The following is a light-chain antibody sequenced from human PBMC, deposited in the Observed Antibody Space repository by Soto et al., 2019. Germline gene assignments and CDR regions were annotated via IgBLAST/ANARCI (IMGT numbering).Light chain of an antibody. CDR1: SSDVGAYSY. J-gene: IGLJ2*01. CDR2: EVS. Sequence: QAALTQPPSASGSPGQSVTISCTGTSSDVGAYSYVSWYQQHPGKAPKLMIYEVSKRPSGVPDRFSGSKSGNTASLTVSGLQAEDEADYYCSPYAGSNNFVVFGGGTKLTVL. CDR3: SPYAGSNNFVV. V-gene: IGLV2-8*01.